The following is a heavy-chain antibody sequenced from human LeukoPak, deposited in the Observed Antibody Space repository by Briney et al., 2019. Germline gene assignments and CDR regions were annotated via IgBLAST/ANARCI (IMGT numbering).Heavy chain of an antibody. Sequence: ASLKVSCKASGYTFTSYGISWVRQAPGQGLEWMGLISAYNGNTNYAQKLQGRVTMTTDTSTSTAYMELRSVRSDDTAVYYCARDRMEWELPFDAFDIWGQGTMVTVS. CDR1: GYTFTSYG. D-gene: IGHD1-26*01. V-gene: IGHV1-18*01. J-gene: IGHJ3*02. CDR3: ARDRMEWELPFDAFDI. CDR2: ISAYNGNT.